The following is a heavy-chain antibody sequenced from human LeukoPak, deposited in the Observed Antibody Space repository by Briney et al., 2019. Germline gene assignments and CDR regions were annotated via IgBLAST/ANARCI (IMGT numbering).Heavy chain of an antibody. J-gene: IGHJ4*02. V-gene: IGHV3-23*01. CDR1: GFTFSSYA. Sequence: PGGSLRLSCAASGFTFSSYAMSWVRQAPGKGLEWVSTIRGSGDSTKYADSVKGQFTISRDNSKNTLSLQMNSLRADDTAVYYCAKRRGISGYDYPDYWGQGTLVTVSS. CDR3: AKRRGISGYDYPDY. D-gene: IGHD5-12*01. CDR2: IRGSGDST.